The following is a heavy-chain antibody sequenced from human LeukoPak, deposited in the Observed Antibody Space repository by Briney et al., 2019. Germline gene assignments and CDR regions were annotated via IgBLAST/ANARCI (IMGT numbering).Heavy chain of an antibody. V-gene: IGHV4-61*02. J-gene: IGHJ3*02. CDR2: ISSSEST. CDR1: GDSISSGDYY. CDR3: ARGPYSYDSSGAFDI. Sequence: SETLSLTCTVSGDSISSGDYYWSWIRRPAGKGLEWIGRISSSESTNYNPSLKSRVTISVDTSKNQFSLKLSSVTAADTAVYFCARGPYSYDSSGAFDIWGQGTMVTVSS. D-gene: IGHD3-22*01.